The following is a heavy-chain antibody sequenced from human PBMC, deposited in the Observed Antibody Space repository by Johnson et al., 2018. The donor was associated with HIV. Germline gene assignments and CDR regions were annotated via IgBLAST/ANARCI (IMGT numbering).Heavy chain of an antibody. D-gene: IGHD4-11*01. Sequence: VQLLESGGGLVQPGGSLRLSCAASGFTFSSYWMSWVRQSPGKGLEWVANIKQDGSDRYYVDSVKGRFTISRDNAQNSLYLQMNSLRVEDTAVYYCARDTYSHRLTVTESGFDIWGQGTMVTVSS. CDR1: GFTFSSYW. V-gene: IGHV3-7*05. CDR2: IKQDGSDR. J-gene: IGHJ3*02. CDR3: ARDTYSHRLTVTESGFDI.